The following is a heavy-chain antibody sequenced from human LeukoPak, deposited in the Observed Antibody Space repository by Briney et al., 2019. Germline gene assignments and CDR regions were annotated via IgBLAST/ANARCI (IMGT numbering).Heavy chain of an antibody. V-gene: IGHV3-66*01. J-gene: IGHJ4*02. D-gene: IGHD3-10*01. CDR2: IYSGGST. CDR1: GFTVSSNY. Sequence: QPGGSLRLSCAASGFTVSSNYMSWVRQAPGKGLEWVSVIYSGGSTYYADSVKGRFTISRDNSKNTLYLQMNSLRAEDTAVYYCARLTYYYGSGSYYVDYWGQGILVTVSS. CDR3: ARLTYYYGSGSYYVDY.